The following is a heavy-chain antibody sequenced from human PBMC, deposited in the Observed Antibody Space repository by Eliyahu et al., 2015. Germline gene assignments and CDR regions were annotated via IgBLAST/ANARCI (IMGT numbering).Heavy chain of an antibody. J-gene: IGHJ5*02. CDR3: ASGVVIIGPNYFNP. CDR2: VYHSETLSYSGNT. Sequence: QLQLQESGPGLVKTSETLSLTCTXSGGSIXXXSSXXGWIRQPPGKGLEWIGSVYHSETLSYSGNTYYNPSLKSRVTISVDTSKNHFSLKVSSVTAADTAVYYCASGVVIIGPNYFNPWGQGTLVTVSS. V-gene: IGHV4-39*02. CDR1: GGSIXXXSSX. D-gene: IGHD3-3*01.